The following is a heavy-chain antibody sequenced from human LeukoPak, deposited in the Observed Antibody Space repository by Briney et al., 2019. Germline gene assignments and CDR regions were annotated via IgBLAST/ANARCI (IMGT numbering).Heavy chain of an antibody. CDR2: ISSSGSTI. CDR1: GFTFSNYE. Sequence: GGSLRLSCAASGFTFSNYEMNWVRQAPGKGLEWVSYISSSGSTIYDADSVKGRFTISRDNAKNSLYLQMNSLRAEDTAVYYCARDFYGWDYWGQGTLVTVSS. J-gene: IGHJ4*02. CDR3: ARDFYGWDY. D-gene: IGHD2/OR15-2a*01. V-gene: IGHV3-48*03.